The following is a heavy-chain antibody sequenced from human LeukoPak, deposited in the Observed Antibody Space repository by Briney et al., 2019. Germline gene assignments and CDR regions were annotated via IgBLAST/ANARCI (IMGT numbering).Heavy chain of an antibody. CDR2: IIPILGIA. CDR1: GGTFSSYA. V-gene: IGHV1-69*04. D-gene: IGHD3-10*01. CDR3: ATQFYYGSGSYDY. J-gene: IGHJ4*02. Sequence: GASVKVSCKASGGTFSSYAISWVRQAPGQGLEWMGRIIPILGIANYAQKFQGRVTITAAKSTSTAYMELSSLRSEDTAVYYCATQFYYGSGSYDYWGQGTLVTVSS.